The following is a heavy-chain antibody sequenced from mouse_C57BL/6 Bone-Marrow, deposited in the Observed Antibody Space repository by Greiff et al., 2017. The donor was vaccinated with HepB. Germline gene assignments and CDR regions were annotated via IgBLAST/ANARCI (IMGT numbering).Heavy chain of an antibody. CDR3: ARWLLRRLRPRRAMDY. V-gene: IGHV1-4*01. J-gene: IGHJ4*01. D-gene: IGHD2-2*01. Sequence: QVQLQQSGAELARPGASVKMSCKASGYTFTSYTMHWVKQRPGQGLEWIGYINPSSGYTKYNQKFKDKATVTADKSSSTAYMQLSSLTSEDSAVYYCARWLLRRLRPRRAMDYWGQGTSVTVSS. CDR1: GYTFTSYT. CDR2: INPSSGYT.